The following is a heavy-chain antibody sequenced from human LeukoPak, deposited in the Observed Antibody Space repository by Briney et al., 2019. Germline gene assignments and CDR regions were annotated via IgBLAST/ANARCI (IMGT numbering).Heavy chain of an antibody. V-gene: IGHV3-21*04. CDR2: ISSSSSYI. CDR3: AKAPSGGFGDY. CDR1: GFTFRTYW. J-gene: IGHJ4*02. D-gene: IGHD3-10*01. Sequence: GGSLRLSCAASGFTFRTYWMSWVRQAPGKGLEWVSSISSSSSYIYYADSVKGRFTISRDNSKNTLYLQMNSLRAEDTAVYYCAKAPSGGFGDYWGQGTLVTVSS.